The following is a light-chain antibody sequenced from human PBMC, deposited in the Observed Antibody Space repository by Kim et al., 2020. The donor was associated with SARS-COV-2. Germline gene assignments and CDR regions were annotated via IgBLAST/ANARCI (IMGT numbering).Light chain of an antibody. V-gene: IGLV3-1*01. CDR3: QAWDSSYV. Sequence: VSVSPGQTASITCSGDNLGDKYACWYQQKPGQSPVLVIYQDSKRPSGIPERFSGSNSGNTATLTISGTQAMDEADYYCQAWDSSYVFGTGTKVTVL. CDR1: NLGDKY. CDR2: QDS. J-gene: IGLJ1*01.